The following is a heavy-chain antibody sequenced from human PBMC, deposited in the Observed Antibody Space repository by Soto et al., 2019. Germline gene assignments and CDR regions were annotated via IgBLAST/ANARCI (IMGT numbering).Heavy chain of an antibody. CDR2: VSSGGGT. D-gene: IGHD2-15*01. J-gene: IGHJ4*02. CDR1: GFTFSTYA. CDR3: AKRRGAGGHFDY. V-gene: IGHV3-23*01. Sequence: RLSCAASGFTFSTYAMGWVLHAPGKGLEWVSVVSSGGGTHYADSVKGRFTVSRDNSKNTLSLQMNSLRADDTAVYYCAKRRGAGGHFDYWGQGALVTVSS.